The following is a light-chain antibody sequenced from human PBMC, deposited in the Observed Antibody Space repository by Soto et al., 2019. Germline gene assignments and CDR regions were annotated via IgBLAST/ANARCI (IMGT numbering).Light chain of an antibody. Sequence: QSALTQPASVSGSPGQSITISCTGTSSDVGGFNYGSWYQHSPGKGPKLIIYEVFNRPSGVSNRFSGSKSGNTASLTISGLQAEDEADYYCSSYTSTSTLYVFGTGTKVTVL. CDR3: SSYTSTSTLYV. J-gene: IGLJ1*01. CDR1: SSDVGGFNY. CDR2: EVF. V-gene: IGLV2-14*01.